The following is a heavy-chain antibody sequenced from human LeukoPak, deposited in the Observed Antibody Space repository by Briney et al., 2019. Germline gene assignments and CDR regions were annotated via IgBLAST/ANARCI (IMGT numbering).Heavy chain of an antibody. CDR1: GYTFTSYD. D-gene: IGHD6-19*01. Sequence: SVKVSCKASGYTFTSYDINWVRHTGQGLEWMGGIIPIFGTANYAQKFQGRVTITADESASTAYMELSSLRSEDTAVYYCARDPIAVAGRGDDNWFDPWGQGTQVTVSS. CDR2: IIPIFGTA. CDR3: ARDPIAVAGRGDDNWFDP. J-gene: IGHJ5*02. V-gene: IGHV1-69*13.